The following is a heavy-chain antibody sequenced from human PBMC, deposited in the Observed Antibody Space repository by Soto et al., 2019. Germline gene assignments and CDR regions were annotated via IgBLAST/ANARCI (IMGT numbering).Heavy chain of an antibody. D-gene: IGHD6-6*01. CDR1: GFTFSTYS. CDR2: ISSRSYTI. V-gene: IGHV3-48*02. Sequence: VQLVESGGGLVQPGGSLRLSCAASGFTFSTYSMNWVRQAPGQGLEWVSYISSRSYTIYYVDSVKGRFTICRDNAKNSLYLQMNSLRDEDTAVYYCARGGSSSDNGLDVWGQGTTVTVSS. J-gene: IGHJ6*02. CDR3: ARGGSSSDNGLDV.